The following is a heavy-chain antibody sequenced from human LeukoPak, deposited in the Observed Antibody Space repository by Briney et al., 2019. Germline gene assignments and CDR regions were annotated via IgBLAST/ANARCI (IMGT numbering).Heavy chain of an antibody. J-gene: IGHJ4*02. Sequence: SETQSLTCTVSGGSISSGDYYWSWIRQPPGKGLEWIGYIYYSGSTYYNPSLKSRVTISVDTSKNQFSLKLSSVTAADTAVYYCARNGYDYVWGSYRGPFDYWGQGTLVTVSS. V-gene: IGHV4-30-4*08. D-gene: IGHD3-16*02. CDR1: GGSISSGDYY. CDR3: ARNGYDYVWGSYRGPFDY. CDR2: IYYSGST.